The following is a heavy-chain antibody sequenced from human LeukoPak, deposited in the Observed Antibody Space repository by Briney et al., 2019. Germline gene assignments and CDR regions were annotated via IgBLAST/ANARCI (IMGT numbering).Heavy chain of an antibody. J-gene: IGHJ4*02. D-gene: IGHD3-10*01. Sequence: GESLKISFKGSGNSFTNYWIAWVLQMPGKGLEWMGIIYPGDSDTRYSPSFQGQVTISADKSINTVYLQWSSLKASDTAMYYCARRDGYYGSGSYYNFDYWGQGTLVTVSS. V-gene: IGHV5-51*01. CDR2: IYPGDSDT. CDR3: ARRDGYYGSGSYYNFDY. CDR1: GNSFTNYW.